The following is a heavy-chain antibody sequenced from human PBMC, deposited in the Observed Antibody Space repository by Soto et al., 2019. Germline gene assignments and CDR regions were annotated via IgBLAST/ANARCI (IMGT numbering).Heavy chain of an antibody. D-gene: IGHD2-15*01. V-gene: IGHV4-39*01. Sequence: SETMAITCTVSGGTISSSGYYWGWIRQPPGKGLEWIGSIYYSGSTYYNPSLKSRVTISVDTSKNQFSLKLSSVTAADTAVYYCARHTPSISISDHWGQGTLVTVSS. CDR1: GGTISSSGYY. CDR2: IYYSGST. CDR3: ARHTPSISISDH. J-gene: IGHJ4*02.